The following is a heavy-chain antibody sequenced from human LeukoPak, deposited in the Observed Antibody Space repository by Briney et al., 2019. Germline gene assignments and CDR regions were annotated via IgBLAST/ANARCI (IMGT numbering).Heavy chain of an antibody. CDR2: TGNKANSYTT. V-gene: IGHV3-72*01. J-gene: IGHJ4*02. Sequence: GGSLRLSCAASGFTFSDHYMDWVRQAPGKGLEWVGRTGNKANSYTTEYVASVKGRFTISRDNSKNSLYLQMNSLKTEDTAVYYCARETYYYDNSGYYTFDYWGQGSLVTVSS. D-gene: IGHD3-22*01. CDR1: GFTFSDHY. CDR3: ARETYYYDNSGYYTFDY.